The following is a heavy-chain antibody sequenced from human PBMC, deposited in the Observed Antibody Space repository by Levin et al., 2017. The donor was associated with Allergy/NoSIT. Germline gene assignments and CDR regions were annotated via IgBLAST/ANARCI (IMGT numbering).Heavy chain of an antibody. CDR1: GYSFSDYY. Sequence: ASVKVSGKASGYSFSDYYIHWVRQAPGQGLEWMGRINPNSGGTNYAQTFQGRVTMTRDTSTCSAYMELSRLTSDDTAVYYCARDKSYRDTGGSYDSWGQGTLVTVSS. V-gene: IGHV1-2*02. D-gene: IGHD2-8*02. J-gene: IGHJ5*01. CDR3: ARDKSYRDTGGSYDS. CDR2: INPNSGGT.